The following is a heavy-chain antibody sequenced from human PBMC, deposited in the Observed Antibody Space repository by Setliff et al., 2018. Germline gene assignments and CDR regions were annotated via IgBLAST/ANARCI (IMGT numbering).Heavy chain of an antibody. Sequence: ASVKVSCKASGYTFTSYGISWVRQAPGQGLEWMGWISAYNGNTNYAQKLQGRVTMTTDTSTSTAYMELSSLRSEDTAVYYCARDASYNFWSGYRGAFDYWGQGTLVTVSS. CDR1: GYTFTSYG. V-gene: IGHV1-18*01. CDR3: ARDASYNFWSGYRGAFDY. J-gene: IGHJ4*02. CDR2: ISAYNGNT. D-gene: IGHD3-3*01.